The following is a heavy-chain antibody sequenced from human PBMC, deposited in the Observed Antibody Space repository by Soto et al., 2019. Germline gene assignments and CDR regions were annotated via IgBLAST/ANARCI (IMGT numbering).Heavy chain of an antibody. J-gene: IGHJ5*02. CDR2: ITPMFGAP. CDR3: ARVLTGRWFDP. Sequence: QVQLVQSGAEVKKPGSSVKVSCTASGGPFSSYAINWVRQAPGQGLEWMGVITPMFGAPHYAQNFKGRITITADTSTNTAYMELSSLTSGDTAVYFCARVLTGRWFDPWGQGTLVTVSS. CDR1: GGPFSSYA. V-gene: IGHV1-69*06.